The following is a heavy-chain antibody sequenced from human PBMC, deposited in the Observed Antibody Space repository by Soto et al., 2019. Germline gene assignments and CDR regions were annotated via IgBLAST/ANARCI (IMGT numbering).Heavy chain of an antibody. Sequence: PSQTLSLTCDISGDSVSSSSAAWNWIRQSPSRGLEWLGRTYCRSKWIHEYTVSMESRITINPDTSKNQFSLHIYSVTPEDTAVYYCAGVVWFRGMDVWGQGTPVTVSS. CDR3: AGVVWFRGMDV. D-gene: IGHD3-16*01. CDR2: TYCRSKWIH. CDR1: GDSVSSSSAA. V-gene: IGHV6-1*01. J-gene: IGHJ6*02.